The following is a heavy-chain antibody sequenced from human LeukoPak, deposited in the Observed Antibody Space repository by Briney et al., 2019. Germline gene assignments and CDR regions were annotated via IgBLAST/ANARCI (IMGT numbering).Heavy chain of an antibody. Sequence: QSSGTLSLTCAVSGGSISSSNWWSWVRQPPGKGLEWIGEIYHSGGTNYNPSLKSRVTLSVDKSKNQFSLKLSSVTAADTAVYYCASSSSWSRDAFDIWGQGTMVTVSS. D-gene: IGHD6-13*01. CDR2: IYHSGGT. CDR3: ASSSSWSRDAFDI. V-gene: IGHV4-4*02. CDR1: GGSISSSNW. J-gene: IGHJ3*02.